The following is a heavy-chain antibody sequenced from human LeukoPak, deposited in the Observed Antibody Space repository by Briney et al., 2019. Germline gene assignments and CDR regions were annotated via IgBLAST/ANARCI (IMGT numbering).Heavy chain of an antibody. CDR1: GDTFTTYG. Sequence: ASVKVSCKASGDTFTTYGITWVRQAPGQGLEWMGWISGYNGNTEYTQKFQGRVAMTRDTSTSTAYMELRSLRSDDTAVYYCARGLSCSGNTCYAAHYDSWGQGTLVTVSS. D-gene: IGHD2-15*01. CDR2: ISGYNGNT. CDR3: ARGLSCSGNTCYAAHYDS. V-gene: IGHV1-18*01. J-gene: IGHJ4*02.